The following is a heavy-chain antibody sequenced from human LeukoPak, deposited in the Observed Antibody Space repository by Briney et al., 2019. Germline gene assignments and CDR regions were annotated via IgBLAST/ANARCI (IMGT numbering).Heavy chain of an antibody. CDR2: INHGGST. Sequence: SETLSLTCAVYGESFSGYQWSWIRQPPGKGLEWIGEINHGGSTNYNPSLKSRVIISVDPSKNQFSLKLNSVTAADTAVYYCARPGQLGSLYYGMDVWGQATTVTVS. CDR1: GESFSGYQ. J-gene: IGHJ6*02. D-gene: IGHD3-16*01. CDR3: ARPGQLGSLYYGMDV. V-gene: IGHV4-34*01.